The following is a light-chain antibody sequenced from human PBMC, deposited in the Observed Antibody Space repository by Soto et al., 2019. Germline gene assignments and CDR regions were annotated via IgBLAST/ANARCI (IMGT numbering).Light chain of an antibody. V-gene: IGLV2-11*01. CDR1: SSDVGGYNY. CDR2: DVS. CDR3: CSYVGSYTSV. J-gene: IGLJ3*02. Sequence: QSVLTQPRSVSGSPGQAVTISCTGTSSDVGGYNYVSWYQQHPGKAPKVMIYDVSKRPSRVPDPFSGSKSGNTASLTISGLKAEDEADYYCCSYVGSYTSVFGGGTKVTVL.